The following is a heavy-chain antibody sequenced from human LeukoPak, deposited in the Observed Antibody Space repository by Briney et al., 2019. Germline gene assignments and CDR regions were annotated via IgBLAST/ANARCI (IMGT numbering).Heavy chain of an antibody. CDR1: GFTFNNYA. D-gene: IGHD3-22*01. Sequence: GGSLRLSCAASGFTFNNYAMIWVRQAPGKGLEWVAAISGSGDNTYYADSVQGRFTISRDNSKNTLYLQMNSLRAEDTAVYYCAKPGWLLTSAADYWGQGAHVTVSS. CDR3: AKPGWLLTSAADY. V-gene: IGHV3-23*01. CDR2: ISGSGDNT. J-gene: IGHJ4*02.